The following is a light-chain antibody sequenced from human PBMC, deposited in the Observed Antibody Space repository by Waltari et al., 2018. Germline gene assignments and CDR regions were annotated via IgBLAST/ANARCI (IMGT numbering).Light chain of an antibody. CDR3: SSYTSSTTLLLI. J-gene: IGLJ2*01. CDR1: SSDVGGYNY. Sequence: QSALTQPASVSGSPGQSITISCTGTSSDVGGYNYVSWYQKHPGKASKLLIYDVSRWASGVSNRCSASKSGNTASLIISGLQAEDEADYYCSSYTSSTTLLLIFGGGTKLTVL. CDR2: DVS. V-gene: IGLV2-14*03.